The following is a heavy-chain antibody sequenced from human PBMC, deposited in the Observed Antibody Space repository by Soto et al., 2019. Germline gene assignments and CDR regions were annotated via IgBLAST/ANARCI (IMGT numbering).Heavy chain of an antibody. V-gene: IGHV1-3*01. D-gene: IGHD6-19*01. CDR2: INAGNGNT. J-gene: IGHJ4*02. Sequence: SVKVSCKASGYTFTGYAMHWVRQAPGQRLEWMGWINAGNGNTKYSQKFQGRVTITRDTSASAAYMELSSLSSEDTAVYYCARAGAVPAEFVYWGQGTLVTVSS. CDR1: GYTFTGYA. CDR3: ARAGAVPAEFVY.